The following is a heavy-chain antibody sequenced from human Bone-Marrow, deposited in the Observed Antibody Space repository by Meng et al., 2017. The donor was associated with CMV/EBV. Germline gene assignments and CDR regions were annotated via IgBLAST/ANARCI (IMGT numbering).Heavy chain of an antibody. V-gene: IGHV3-7*01. CDR2: IKQDGSEK. CDR1: GFTFSSDW. D-gene: IGHD3-10*01. J-gene: IGHJ4*02. Sequence: GGSLRLSCAASGFTFSSDWMSWVRQAPGKGLEWVANIKQDGSEKYYVDSVKGRFTISRDNAKNSLYLQMNSLRAEDTAVYYCARAIYGSGSYYNERGSNDYWGQGTLVTVSS. CDR3: ARAIYGSGSYYNERGSNDY.